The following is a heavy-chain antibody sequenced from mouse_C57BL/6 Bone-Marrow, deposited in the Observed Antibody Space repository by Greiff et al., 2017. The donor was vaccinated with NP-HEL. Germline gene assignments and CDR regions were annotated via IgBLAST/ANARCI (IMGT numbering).Heavy chain of an antibody. CDR2: IWRGGST. J-gene: IGHJ1*03. CDR1: GFSLTSYG. Sequence: VKLVESGPGLVQPSQSLSISCTVSGFSLTSYGVHWVRQSPGKGLEWLGVIWRGGSTDYNAAFMSRLSIPKDNSKSQVFFKMNSLQADDTAIYYCAKNRLLDWYFDVWGTGTTVTVSS. CDR3: AKNRLLDWYFDV. D-gene: IGHD1-1*01. V-gene: IGHV2-5*01.